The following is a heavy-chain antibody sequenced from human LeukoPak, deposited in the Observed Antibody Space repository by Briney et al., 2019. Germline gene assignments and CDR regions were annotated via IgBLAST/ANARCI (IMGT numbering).Heavy chain of an antibody. CDR2: ISSSGSTI. Sequence: GGSLRLSCAASGFTFSDYYMSWIRQAPGKGLEWVSYISSSGSTIYYADSVKGRFTISRDNAKSSLYLQMNSLRAEDTAVYYCARARHYYDSRWEYFDYWGQGTLVTVSS. D-gene: IGHD3-22*01. J-gene: IGHJ4*02. V-gene: IGHV3-11*01. CDR3: ARARHYYDSRWEYFDY. CDR1: GFTFSDYY.